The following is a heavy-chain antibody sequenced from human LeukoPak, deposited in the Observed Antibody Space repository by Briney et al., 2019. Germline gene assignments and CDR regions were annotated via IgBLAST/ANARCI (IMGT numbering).Heavy chain of an antibody. CDR2: IYTSGST. Sequence: PSETLSLTCTVSGGSIRSYYWSWIRQPAGKGLEWIGRIYTSGSTNYNPSLKSRVTMSVDTSKNQFSLKLSSVTAADTAVYYCAITYYYDSSGYYYDKCAFDIWGQGTMVTVSS. V-gene: IGHV4-4*07. CDR3: AITYYYDSSGYYYDKCAFDI. CDR1: GGSIRSYY. J-gene: IGHJ3*02. D-gene: IGHD3-22*01.